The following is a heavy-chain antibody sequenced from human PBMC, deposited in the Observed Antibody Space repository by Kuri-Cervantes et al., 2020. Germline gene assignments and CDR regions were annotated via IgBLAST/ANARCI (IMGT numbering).Heavy chain of an antibody. CDR2: IWYDGSNK. D-gene: IGHD3-22*01. V-gene: IGHV3-33*08. Sequence: GESLKISCAASGFTFSSYAMHWVRQAPGKGLEWVAVIWYDGSNKYYADSVKGRFTISRDNAKNSLFLQMNSLRPEDTSIYYCARGVFSDSSSFDYWGRGTLVTVSS. J-gene: IGHJ4*02. CDR1: GFTFSSYA. CDR3: ARGVFSDSSSFDY.